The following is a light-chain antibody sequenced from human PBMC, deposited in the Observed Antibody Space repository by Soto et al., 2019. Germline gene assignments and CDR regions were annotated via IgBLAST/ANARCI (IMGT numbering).Light chain of an antibody. CDR2: TAS. CDR1: QGINTY. J-gene: IGKJ1*01. Sequence: DIQMTQSPSSLSASVGDRVTITCRASQGINTYLNWYQQKPGKAPKLLIYTASSFQSGVPSRFSGSGSGTDFTLTIRSLQPEDFATYYCQQTSNTPWTFGQGTKVDIK. CDR3: QQTSNTPWT. V-gene: IGKV1-39*01.